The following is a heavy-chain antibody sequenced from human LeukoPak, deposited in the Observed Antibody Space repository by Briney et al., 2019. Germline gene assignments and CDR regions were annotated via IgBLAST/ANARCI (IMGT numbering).Heavy chain of an antibody. Sequence: GSLRLSCAASGFTFSSYSMNWVRQPPGKGLEWIGEINHSGSTNYNPSLMSRVTISVDTSKNQFSLKLSSVTAADTAVYYCARARYGDYVGDDYWGQGTLVTVSS. CDR2: INHSGST. CDR3: ARARYGDYVGDDY. D-gene: IGHD4-17*01. V-gene: IGHV4-34*01. J-gene: IGHJ4*02. CDR1: GFTFSSYS.